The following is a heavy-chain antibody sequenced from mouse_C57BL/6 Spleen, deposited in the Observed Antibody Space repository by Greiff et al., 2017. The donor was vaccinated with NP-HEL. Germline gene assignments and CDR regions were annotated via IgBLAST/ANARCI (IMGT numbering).Heavy chain of an antibody. D-gene: IGHD2-4*01. CDR2: IHPNSGST. V-gene: IGHV1-64*01. J-gene: IGHJ1*03. CDR3: ARNEIYYDYDWYFDV. Sequence: VQLQQPGAELVKPGASVTLSCKASGYTFTSYWMHWVKQRPGQGLEWIGMIHPNSGSTNYNEKFKSKATLTVDKSSSTAYMQLSSLTSEDSAVYYCARNEIYYDYDWYFDVWGTGTTVTVSS. CDR1: GYTFTSYW.